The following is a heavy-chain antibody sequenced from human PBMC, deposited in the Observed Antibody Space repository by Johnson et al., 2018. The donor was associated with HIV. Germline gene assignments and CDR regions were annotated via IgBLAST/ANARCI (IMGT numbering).Heavy chain of an antibody. CDR3: ARTLWFRELVGAFDI. V-gene: IGHV3-30*04. J-gene: IGHJ3*02. CDR2: ISYDGSNK. CDR1: GFTFSSYA. Sequence: QVQLVESGGGVVQPGRSLRLSCAASGFTFSSYAMHWVRQAPGKGLEWVAVISYDGSNKYYADSVKGRFTISRDNSKNTLYLHMNSLRAEDTAVYYCARTLWFRELVGAFDIWGQGTMVTVSS. D-gene: IGHD3-10*01.